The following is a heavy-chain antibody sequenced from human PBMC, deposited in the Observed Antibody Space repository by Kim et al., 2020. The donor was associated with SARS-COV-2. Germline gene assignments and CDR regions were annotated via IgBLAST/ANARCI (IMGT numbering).Heavy chain of an antibody. CDR1: GYTFTSYY. J-gene: IGHJ4*02. CDR3: ARVPAYYDSSGLFPFDY. CDR2: INPSGGST. Sequence: ASVKVSCKASGYTFTSYYMHWVRQAPGQGLEWMGIINPSGGSTSYAQKFQGRVTMTRDTSTSTVYMELSSLRSEDTAVYYCARVPAYYDSSGLFPFDYWGQGTLVTVSS. V-gene: IGHV1-46*01. D-gene: IGHD3-22*01.